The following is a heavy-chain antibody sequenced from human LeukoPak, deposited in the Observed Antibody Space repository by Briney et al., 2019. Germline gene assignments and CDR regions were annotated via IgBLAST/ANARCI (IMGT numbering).Heavy chain of an antibody. Sequence: SETLSLTCTVSGGSIHSYWSWIRQPAGKGLEWIGRISGSGTITYNPALQSRLTISIDTSKNQFSLKLSSVTAADTAVYYCARGPTVTGDAFDIWGQGTMVTVSS. CDR1: GGSIHSY. CDR2: ISGSGTI. V-gene: IGHV4-4*07. CDR3: ARGPTVTGDAFDI. D-gene: IGHD4-17*01. J-gene: IGHJ3*02.